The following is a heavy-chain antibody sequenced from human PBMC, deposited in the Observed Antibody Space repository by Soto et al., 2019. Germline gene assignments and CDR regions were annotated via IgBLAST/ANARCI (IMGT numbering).Heavy chain of an antibody. CDR1: GFTFSSYA. J-gene: IGHJ4*02. D-gene: IGHD3-22*01. V-gene: IGHV3-30-3*01. CDR3: ASTYYDSSGYRHDY. CDR2: ISYDGSNK. Sequence: QVQLVESGGGVVQPGRSLRLSCAASGFTFSSYAMHWVRQAPGKGLEWVAVISYDGSNKYYADSVKGRFTISRDNSKNTLYLQMNSLRAEDTAVYYCASTYYDSSGYRHDYWGQGTLVTVSS.